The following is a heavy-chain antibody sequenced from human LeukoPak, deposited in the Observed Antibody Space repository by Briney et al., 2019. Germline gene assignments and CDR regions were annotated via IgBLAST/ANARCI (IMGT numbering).Heavy chain of an antibody. V-gene: IGHV1-46*01. CDR1: GYTFTGYY. J-gene: IGHJ4*02. Sequence: EASVKVSCKASGYTFTGYYMHWVRQAPGQGLEWMGIINPSGGSTSYAQKFQGRVTMTRDTSTSTVYMELSSLRSEDTAVYYCARDPTSGTAMVDYYFDYWGQGTLVTVSS. D-gene: IGHD5-18*01. CDR2: INPSGGST. CDR3: ARDPTSGTAMVDYYFDY.